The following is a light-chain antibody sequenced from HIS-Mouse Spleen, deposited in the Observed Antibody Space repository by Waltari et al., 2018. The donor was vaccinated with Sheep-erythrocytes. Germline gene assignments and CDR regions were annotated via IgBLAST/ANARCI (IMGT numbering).Light chain of an antibody. V-gene: IGLV2-11*01. CDR2: TVS. CDR3: CSYAGSYTHV. Sequence: QSALTQPRPCSGFPGQSVTTSCTETRVDLGVYNLFSWYQQHPAKAPKLMSYTVSKRPSGVSDRFSGSKSGNTASLTISGLQAEDEADYYCCSYAGSYTHVFATGTKVTVL. CDR1: RVDLGVYNL. J-gene: IGLJ1*01.